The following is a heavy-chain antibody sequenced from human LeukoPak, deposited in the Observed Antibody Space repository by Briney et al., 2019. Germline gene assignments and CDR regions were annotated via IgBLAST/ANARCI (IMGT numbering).Heavy chain of an antibody. D-gene: IGHD3-22*01. Sequence: SETLSLTCAVYGGSFSGYYWSWIRQPPGKGLEWIGEINHSGSTNYNPSLKSRVTISVDTSKNQFSLKLSSVTAADTAVYYCARHAHYYDSSGYYQTRWFDPWGQGTLVTVSS. CDR1: GGSFSGYY. CDR2: INHSGST. V-gene: IGHV4-34*01. CDR3: ARHAHYYDSSGYYQTRWFDP. J-gene: IGHJ5*02.